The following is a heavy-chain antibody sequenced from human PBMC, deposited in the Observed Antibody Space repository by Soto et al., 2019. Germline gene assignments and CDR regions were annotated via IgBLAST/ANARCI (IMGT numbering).Heavy chain of an antibody. V-gene: IGHV3-33*01. CDR3: ASTPPSYYYGSGSYAYYYYYMDV. J-gene: IGHJ6*03. CDR1: GFTFSSYG. CDR2: IWYDGSNK. Sequence: GGSLRLSCAASGFTFSSYGMHWVRQAPGKGLEWVAVIWYDGSNKYYADSVKGRFSISRDNSKNTLYLQMNSLRAEDTAVYYCASTPPSYYYGSGSYAYYYYYMDVWGKGTTVTVSS. D-gene: IGHD3-10*01.